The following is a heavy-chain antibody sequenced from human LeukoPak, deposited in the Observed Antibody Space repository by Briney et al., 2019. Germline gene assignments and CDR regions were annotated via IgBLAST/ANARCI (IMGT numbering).Heavy chain of an antibody. Sequence: GGSLRLSCAASGFTFSSYAMSWVRQAPGKGLDWVSAISGSGGSTYYADSVKGRFTISRDNSKNTLYLQMNSLRAEDTAVYYCAKDLLGIVLMVYALGAFDIWGQGTMVTVSS. CDR2: ISGSGGST. V-gene: IGHV3-23*01. D-gene: IGHD2-8*01. CDR3: AKDLLGIVLMVYALGAFDI. CDR1: GFTFSSYA. J-gene: IGHJ3*02.